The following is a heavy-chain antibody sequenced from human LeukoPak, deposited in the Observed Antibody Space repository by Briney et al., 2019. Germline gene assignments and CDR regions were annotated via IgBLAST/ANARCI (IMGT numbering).Heavy chain of an antibody. V-gene: IGHV3-21*06. CDR1: GFTLSSYS. CDR3: ARDFRFLEDY. Sequence: TGGSLRLSCAASGFTLSSYSMNWVRQASGKGLEWVSAISGSGGSTYYADSVKGRFTISRDNAKNSLYLQMNSLRAEDTAVYYCARDFRFLEDYWGQGTLVTVSS. J-gene: IGHJ4*02. D-gene: IGHD3-3*01. CDR2: ISGSGGST.